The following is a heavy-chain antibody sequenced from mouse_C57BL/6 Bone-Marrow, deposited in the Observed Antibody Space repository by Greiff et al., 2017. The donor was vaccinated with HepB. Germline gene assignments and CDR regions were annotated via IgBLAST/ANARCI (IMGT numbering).Heavy chain of an antibody. CDR1: GYAFSSYW. D-gene: IGHD2-3*01. CDR3: ARWVYDYRYFDV. CDR2: IYPGDGDT. Sequence: VQRVESGAELVKPGASVKISCKASGYAFSSYWMNWVKQRPGKGLEWIGQIYPGDGDTNYNGKFKGKATLTADKSSSTAYMQLSSLTSEDSAVYFCARWVYDYRYFDVWGTGTTVTVSS. V-gene: IGHV1-80*01. J-gene: IGHJ1*03.